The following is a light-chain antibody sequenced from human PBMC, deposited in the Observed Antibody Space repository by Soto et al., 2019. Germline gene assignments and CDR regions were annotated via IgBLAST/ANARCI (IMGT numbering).Light chain of an antibody. CDR3: SSYTSAGTYV. V-gene: IGLV2-14*03. J-gene: IGLJ1*01. Sequence: QSVLTQPASVSGSPGQSITISCTGTGSDVGGYNFVSWYQQHPGKAPKFIIYDVASRPSGVSNRFSGSKSGNTASLTISGLQAGDEADYYCSSYTSAGTYVFGAGTKVTFL. CDR1: GSDVGGYNF. CDR2: DVA.